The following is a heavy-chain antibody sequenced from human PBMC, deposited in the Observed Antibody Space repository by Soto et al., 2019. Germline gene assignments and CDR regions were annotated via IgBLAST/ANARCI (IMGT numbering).Heavy chain of an antibody. Sequence: SXKVSYKASGYTXNSYGIRLVRQAPGQGLEWMGWISAYNGNTNYAQKLQGRVTMTTDTSTSTAYMELRSMRSDDTAVYYCAREAIFGVVSPFDYWGQGTLGTVSS. CDR3: AREAIFGVVSPFDY. CDR1: GYTXNSYG. D-gene: IGHD3-3*01. CDR2: ISAYNGNT. J-gene: IGHJ4*02. V-gene: IGHV1-18*04.